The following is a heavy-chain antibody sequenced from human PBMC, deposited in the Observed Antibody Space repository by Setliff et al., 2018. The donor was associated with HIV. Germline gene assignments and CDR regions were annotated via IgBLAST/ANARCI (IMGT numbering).Heavy chain of an antibody. CDR2: IYYSGGA. Sequence: PSETLSLTCSVSGGSLNRYYWSWIRQTPGKGLEWLGYIYYSGGANYNSHPSLKSLPTTLVDTSKNLFSLRLSSATAADTAVYYCARQAYSHGPYWYFDLWGRGILVTVSS. CDR3: ARQAYSHGPYWYFDL. D-gene: IGHD5-18*01. V-gene: IGHV4-59*01. J-gene: IGHJ2*01. CDR1: GGSLNRYY.